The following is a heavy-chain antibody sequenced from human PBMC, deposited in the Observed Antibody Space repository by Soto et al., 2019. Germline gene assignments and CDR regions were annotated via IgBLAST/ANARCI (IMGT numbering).Heavy chain of an antibody. J-gene: IGHJ4*02. V-gene: IGHV3-30-3*01. CDR2: ISYDGSNK. D-gene: IGHD1-1*01. Sequence: PGGSLRLSCAASGFTFSSYAMHWVRQAPGKGLEWVAVISYDGSNKYYADSVKGRFTISRDNSKNTLYLQMNSLRAEDTAIYHFSTQASGLEAPRDFWGQGTLVTVSS. CDR3: STQASGLEAPRDF. CDR1: GFTFSSYA.